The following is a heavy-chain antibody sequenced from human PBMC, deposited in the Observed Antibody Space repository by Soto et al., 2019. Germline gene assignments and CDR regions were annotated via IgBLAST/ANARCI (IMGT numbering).Heavy chain of an antibody. CDR2: ISGSGGST. CDR3: ARQLAIDY. V-gene: IGHV3-23*01. D-gene: IGHD6-13*01. J-gene: IGHJ4*02. Sequence: GGSLRLSCAASGFTFSSYAMSWVRQAPGKGLEWVSGISGSGGSTYYADSVKGRFAISRDNSKNTIYLQMNSLRAEDTAVYYCARQLAIDYWGQGTLVTVSS. CDR1: GFTFSSYA.